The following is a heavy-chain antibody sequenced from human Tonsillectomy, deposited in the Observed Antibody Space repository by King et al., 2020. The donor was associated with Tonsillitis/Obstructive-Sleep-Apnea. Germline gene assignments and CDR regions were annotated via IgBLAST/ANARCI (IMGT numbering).Heavy chain of an antibody. CDR3: ARDRREMATYYYFDY. D-gene: IGHD5-24*01. CDR2: IYGGGGT. J-gene: IGHJ4*02. Sequence: QLVQSGGGLIQPGGSLRLSCAASGFTVSSNYMSWVRQAPGKGLEWVSVIYGGGGTFYSEAVKGRFTISRDNSKNTLYLQMNSRRAEDTALYYCARDRREMATYYYFDYWGQGTLVTVSS. CDR1: GFTVSSNY. V-gene: IGHV3-53*01.